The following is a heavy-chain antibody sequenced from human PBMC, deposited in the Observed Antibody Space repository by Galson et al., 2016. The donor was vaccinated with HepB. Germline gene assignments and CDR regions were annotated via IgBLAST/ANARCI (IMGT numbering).Heavy chain of an antibody. CDR2: INSDGSNA. D-gene: IGHD4-17*01. CDR3: ARENGDYLLIDY. Sequence: SLRLSCAGSGFTFSNHYMHWVRQAPGKGLVWVSRINSDGSNANYADSVKGRFTISRDNARNTLCLHVNSLRAEDAAVYYCARENGDYLLIDYWGQGTLVTVSS. V-gene: IGHV3-74*01. J-gene: IGHJ4*02. CDR1: GFTFSNHY.